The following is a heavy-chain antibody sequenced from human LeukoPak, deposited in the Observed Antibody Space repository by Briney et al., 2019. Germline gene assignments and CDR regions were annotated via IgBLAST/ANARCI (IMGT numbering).Heavy chain of an antibody. Sequence: SETLSLTCTVSGGSISSSSYYWGWLRQPPGKGREWLGSIYYSGSTYYNPSLKSRVTISVDTSKNQFSLKLSSVAAADTAVYYCARIIVGALDYWGQGTLVTVSS. D-gene: IGHD1-26*01. V-gene: IGHV4-39*01. CDR1: GGSISSSSYY. CDR2: IYYSGST. CDR3: ARIIVGALDY. J-gene: IGHJ4*02.